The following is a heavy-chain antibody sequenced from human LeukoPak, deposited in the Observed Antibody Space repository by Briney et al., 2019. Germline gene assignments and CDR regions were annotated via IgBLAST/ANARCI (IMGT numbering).Heavy chain of an antibody. V-gene: IGHV3-23*01. CDR1: GFTFSSYA. J-gene: IGHJ3*02. D-gene: IGHD2-15*01. CDR2: ISGSGGST. Sequence: GGSLRLSCAASGFTFSSYAMSWVRQAPGKGLEWVSAISGSGGSTYYADSVKGRLTISRDNSKNTLYLQMNSLRAEDTAVYYCAKDTGRDIVVVVAAGRAFDIWGQGTMVTVSS. CDR3: AKDTGRDIVVVVAAGRAFDI.